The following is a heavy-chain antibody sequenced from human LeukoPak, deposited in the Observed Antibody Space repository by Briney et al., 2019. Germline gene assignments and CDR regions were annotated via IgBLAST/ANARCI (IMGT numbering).Heavy chain of an antibody. J-gene: IGHJ4*02. CDR3: ALIGGSGSYYPYFDY. D-gene: IGHD3-10*01. V-gene: IGHV4-39*07. CDR2: IYYSGST. CDR1: GDSISSSSSY. Sequence: SETLSLTCTVSGDSISSSSSYWGWIRQPPGEGLEWIGSIYYSGSTYYNTSLKSRVTISVDTSKNQFSLKLSSVTAADTAVYYCALIGGSGSYYPYFDYWGQGTLVTVSS.